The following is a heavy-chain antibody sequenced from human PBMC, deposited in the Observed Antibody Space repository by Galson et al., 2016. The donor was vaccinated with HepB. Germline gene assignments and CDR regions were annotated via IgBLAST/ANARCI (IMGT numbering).Heavy chain of an antibody. CDR2: LSDYNGKP. Sequence: SVKVSCKASGYTFSSYGIGWVRQAPGQGLEWMGWLSDYNGKPNYAQKLQGRVAMTKDTSTRTAYMELRSLTSDDTAVYYCARVGRSGYSDPNHYGVDVWGQGTTVTVSS. J-gene: IGHJ6*02. V-gene: IGHV1-18*01. CDR1: GYTFSSYG. CDR3: ARVGRSGYSDPNHYGVDV. D-gene: IGHD6-13*01.